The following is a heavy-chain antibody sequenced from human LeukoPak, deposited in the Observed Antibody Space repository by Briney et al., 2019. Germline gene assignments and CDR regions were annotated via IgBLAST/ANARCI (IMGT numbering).Heavy chain of an antibody. CDR3: AREGCLMCVVVPAALDY. J-gene: IGHJ4*02. Sequence: SETLSLTCTVSGGSISSSSYYWGWIRQPPGKGLEWIGSIYYSGSTYYNPSLKSRVTISVDTSKNQFSLKLSSVTAADTAVYYCAREGCLMCVVVPAALDYWGQGTLVTVSS. CDR1: GGSISSSSYY. CDR2: IYYSGST. D-gene: IGHD2-2*01. V-gene: IGHV4-39*02.